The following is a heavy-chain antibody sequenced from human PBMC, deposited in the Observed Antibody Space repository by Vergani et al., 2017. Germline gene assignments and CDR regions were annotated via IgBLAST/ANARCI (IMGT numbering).Heavy chain of an antibody. CDR1: GYTLTELS. J-gene: IGHJ3*02. CDR3: ATGIRYSGSYSGAFDI. V-gene: IGHV1-24*01. D-gene: IGHD1-26*01. Sequence: QVQLVQSGAEVKKPGASVKVSCKVSGYTLTELSMHWVRQAPGKGLEWMGGFDPEDGETIYAQKFQGRVTMTEDTSTDTAYMELSSLRSEDTAVYYCATGIRYSGSYSGAFDIWGQGTMGTVSS. CDR2: FDPEDGET.